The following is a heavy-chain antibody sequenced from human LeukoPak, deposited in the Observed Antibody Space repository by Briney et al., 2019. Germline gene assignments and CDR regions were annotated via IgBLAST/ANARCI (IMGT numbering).Heavy chain of an antibody. D-gene: IGHD3-10*01. CDR2: IYYSGST. J-gene: IGHJ3*02. V-gene: IGHV4-61*01. Sequence: SETLSLTCTVSGGSVSSGSYYWSWIRQPPGKGLEWIGYIYYSGSTNYNPSLKSRVTISVDTSKNQFSLKLSSVTAADTAVYYCARLFEGTFDIWGQGTMVTVSS. CDR3: ARLFEGTFDI. CDR1: GGSVSSGSYY.